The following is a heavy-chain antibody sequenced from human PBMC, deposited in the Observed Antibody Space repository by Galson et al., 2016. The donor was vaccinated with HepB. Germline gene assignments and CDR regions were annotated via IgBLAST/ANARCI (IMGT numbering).Heavy chain of an antibody. Sequence: QSGAEVKKPGESLKISCKGSGYSFTSYWIGWVRQMPGKGLEWMGIIYPNDNDTRYSRSFEGQVTISADRSISTAYLQMNSLRAEDTAMYHCASSHGALDIWGQGTMVTVSS. CDR1: GYSFTSYW. CDR2: IYPNDNDT. V-gene: IGHV5-51*01. CDR3: ASSHGALDI. J-gene: IGHJ3*02.